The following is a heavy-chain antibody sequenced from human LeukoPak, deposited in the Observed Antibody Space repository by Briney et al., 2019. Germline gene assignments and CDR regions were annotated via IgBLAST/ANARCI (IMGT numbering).Heavy chain of an antibody. Sequence: GGSLRLSCAASGFTVSTTYMSWVRQAPGKGLEWVSLIYSGGNTYYADSVKGRFTISRDNSKNTLYLQMNSLSAEDTAVYYCARDRVNWNDVGGLFDYWGQGTLVTVSS. D-gene: IGHD1-1*01. CDR1: GFTVSTTY. CDR2: IYSGGNT. CDR3: ARDRVNWNDVGGLFDY. V-gene: IGHV3-53*01. J-gene: IGHJ4*02.